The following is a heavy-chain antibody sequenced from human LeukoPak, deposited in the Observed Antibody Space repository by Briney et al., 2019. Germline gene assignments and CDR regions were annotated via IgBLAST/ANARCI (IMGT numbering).Heavy chain of an antibody. CDR1: GFTFSSYA. Sequence: GRSLRLSCAASGFTFSSYAMHWVRQAPGKGLEWVAVISYDGSNKYYADSVKGRFTISRDNSKNTLYLQMNSLRAEDTAVYYCARYGDDSSGTIEACFDYWGQGTLVTVSS. V-gene: IGHV3-30-3*01. J-gene: IGHJ4*02. D-gene: IGHD3-22*01. CDR3: ARYGDDSSGTIEACFDY. CDR2: ISYDGSNK.